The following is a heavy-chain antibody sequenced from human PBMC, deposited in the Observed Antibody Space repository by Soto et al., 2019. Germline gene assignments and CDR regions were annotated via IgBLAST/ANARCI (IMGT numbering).Heavy chain of an antibody. V-gene: IGHV3-23*01. D-gene: IGHD3-3*01. CDR1: GFTFSSYA. Sequence: PGGSLRLSCAASGFTFSSYAMSWVRQAPGKGLEWVSAISGSGGSTYYADSVKGRFTISRDNSKNTLYLQMNSLRAEDTAVYYCAKCMEDWSGPSYYYMDVWGKGTTVTVSS. CDR3: AKCMEDWSGPSYYYMDV. CDR2: ISGSGGST. J-gene: IGHJ6*03.